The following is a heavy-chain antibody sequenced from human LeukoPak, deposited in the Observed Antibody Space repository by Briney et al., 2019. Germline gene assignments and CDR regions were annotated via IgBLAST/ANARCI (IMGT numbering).Heavy chain of an antibody. CDR3: ARGDIVITFGGVTLFDY. V-gene: IGHV1-2*02. J-gene: IGHJ4*02. D-gene: IGHD3-16*01. Sequence: VASVKVSCKASGYTFTDYYIHWVRQAPGQGLEWMGWINPNSGGTNYAQKFQGRVTMTRDTSISTAYMEVSRLRSDDTAVYYCARGDIVITFGGVTLFDYWGQGTLVTVSS. CDR2: INPNSGGT. CDR1: GYTFTDYY.